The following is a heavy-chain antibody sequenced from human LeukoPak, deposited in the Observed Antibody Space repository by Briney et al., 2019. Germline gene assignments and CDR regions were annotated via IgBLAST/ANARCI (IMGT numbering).Heavy chain of an antibody. Sequence: GGSLRLSCAASGFTFSSYAMSWVRQAPGKGLEWVSAISGSGGSTYYADSVKGRFTISRDNSKNMLYLQMNSLRAEDTAVYYCATEDYDYVWGSYRSLFDYWGQGTLVTVSS. CDR1: GFTFSSYA. CDR3: ATEDYDYVWGSYRSLFDY. J-gene: IGHJ4*02. V-gene: IGHV3-23*01. CDR2: ISGSGGST. D-gene: IGHD3-16*02.